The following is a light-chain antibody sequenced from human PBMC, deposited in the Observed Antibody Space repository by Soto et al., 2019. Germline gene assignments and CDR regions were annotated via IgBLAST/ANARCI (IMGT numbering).Light chain of an antibody. J-gene: IGLJ2*01. CDR2: DVS. Sequence: QSALTQPRSVSGSPGQSVTISCTGTSSDVGYYKYVSWYQQHPGKAPKVMIYDVSKRPSGVPDCFSGSKSGNTASLTISGLQAEDEADYYCCSYAGSYSHVAFGGGTKLTVL. V-gene: IGLV2-11*01. CDR3: CSYAGSYSHVA. CDR1: SSDVGYYKY.